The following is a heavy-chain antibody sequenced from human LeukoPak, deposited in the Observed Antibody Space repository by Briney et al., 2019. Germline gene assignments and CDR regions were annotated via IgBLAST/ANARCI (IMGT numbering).Heavy chain of an antibody. CDR1: GFTFSSYS. J-gene: IGHJ6*02. CDR2: ISSSSGYI. V-gene: IGHV3-21*01. D-gene: IGHD2-2*01. CDR3: ARYCSSTSCYDGDYGMDV. Sequence: PGGSLRLSCAASGFTFSSYSMNWVRQAPGKGLEWVSSISSSSGYIYYADSVKGRFTISRDNAKNSLYLQMNSLRAEDTAVYYCARYCSSTSCYDGDYGMDVWGQGTTVTVSS.